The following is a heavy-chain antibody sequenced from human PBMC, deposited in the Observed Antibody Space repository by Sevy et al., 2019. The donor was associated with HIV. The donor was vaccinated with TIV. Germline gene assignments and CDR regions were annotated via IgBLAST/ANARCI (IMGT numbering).Heavy chain of an antibody. J-gene: IGHJ4*02. V-gene: IGHV3-30*18. D-gene: IGHD6-13*01. CDR1: AFTFTTYG. CDR2: ISYDGSNK. Sequence: GGSLRLSCAASAFTFTTYGMHWVRQAPGKGLEWVAVISYDGSNKYYADSVKGRFTISRDNSKNTLYLQMNTLRADDTAVYYCAKDQAYSSTWYVPATTYFDYWGLGTLVTVSS. CDR3: AKDQAYSSTWYVPATTYFDY.